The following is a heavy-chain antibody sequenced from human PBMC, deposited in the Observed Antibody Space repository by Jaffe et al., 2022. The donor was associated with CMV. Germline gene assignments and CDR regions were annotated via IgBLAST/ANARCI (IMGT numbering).Heavy chain of an antibody. V-gene: IGHV1-2*02. D-gene: IGHD2-15*01. CDR2: INPNSGGT. CDR1: GYTFTGYY. CDR3: ARVPVPGPYCSGGSCYSKASYYYYGMDV. Sequence: QVQLVQSGAEVKKPGASVKVSCKASGYTFTGYYMHWVRQAPGQGLEWMGWINPNSGGTNYAQKFQGRVTMTRDTSISTAYMELSRLRSDDTAVYYCARVPVPGPYCSGGSCYSKASYYYYGMDVWGQGTTVTVSS. J-gene: IGHJ6*02.